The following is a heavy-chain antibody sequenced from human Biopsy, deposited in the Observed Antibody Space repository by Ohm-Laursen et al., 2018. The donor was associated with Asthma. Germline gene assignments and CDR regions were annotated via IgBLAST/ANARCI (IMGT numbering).Heavy chain of an antibody. CDR3: ARKAGSCISRTCYSLDF. D-gene: IGHD2-2*01. Sequence: SVKASCKSLGGTFNTYVIGWVRQAPGQGLEWMGGINSVFGTTTYPQKFQDRVTITADDSTSTVYMELSSMRSEDTAVYYCARKAGSCISRTCYSLDFWGQGALVTVSS. CDR1: GGTFNTYV. CDR2: INSVFGTT. J-gene: IGHJ4*02. V-gene: IGHV1-69*13.